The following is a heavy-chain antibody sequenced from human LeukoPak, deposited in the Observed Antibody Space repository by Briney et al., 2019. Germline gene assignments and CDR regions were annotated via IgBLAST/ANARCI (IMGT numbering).Heavy chain of an antibody. CDR2: SRVDSGGA. V-gene: IGHV3-23*01. D-gene: IGHD2-21*02. CDR3: AKGSCGADVCFYFYYMHV. Sequence: GGSLRLSCAASGFTFSTSDMTWVRQAPGKGLEWVASSRVDSGGAYYGDSVKGRFTISRDNSQNTLYLQMNGLRAEDTAIYYCAKGSCGADVCFYFYYMHVWGKGTTVTVSS. J-gene: IGHJ6*03. CDR1: GFTFSTSD.